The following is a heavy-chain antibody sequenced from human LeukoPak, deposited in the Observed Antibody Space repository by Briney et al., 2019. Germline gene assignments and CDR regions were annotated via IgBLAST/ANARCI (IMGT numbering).Heavy chain of an antibody. CDR1: GYTFTGYY. V-gene: IGHV1-2*02. CDR2: INPNSGGT. D-gene: IGHD2-2*01. CDR3: AKEEAYCSSTSCSAPFDY. Sequence: ASVKVSCKASGYTFTGYYMHWVRQAPGQGLEWMGWINPNSGGTNYAQKFQGRVTMTRDTSISTVYMELSRLRPDDTAVYYCAKEEAYCSSTSCSAPFDYWGQGTLVTVSS. J-gene: IGHJ4*02.